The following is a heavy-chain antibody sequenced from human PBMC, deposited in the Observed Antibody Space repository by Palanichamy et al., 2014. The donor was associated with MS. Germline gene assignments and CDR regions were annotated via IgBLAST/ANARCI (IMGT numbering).Heavy chain of an antibody. CDR2: YDAKAGDI. D-gene: IGHD4-17*01. CDR1: GYSLNEIA. V-gene: IGHV1-24*01. Sequence: QVQLVQSGAEVKKPGASVKVSCRVSGYSLNEIAMQWVRQAPGKGLEWMGGYDAKAGDIIYAQKFQGRVTMTEDTSTDTVYMDLSSLTSEDTAVYYCASGGLGSDYGDSESSNHFDDWGQGTLITVS. CDR3: ASGGLGSDYGDSESSNHFDD. J-gene: IGHJ4*02.